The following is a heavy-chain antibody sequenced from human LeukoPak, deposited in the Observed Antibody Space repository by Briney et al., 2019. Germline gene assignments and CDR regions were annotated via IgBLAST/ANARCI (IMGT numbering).Heavy chain of an antibody. J-gene: IGHJ4*02. CDR2: FDPEDGET. Sequence: ASVKVSCKVSGYTLNELSIHWVRPAPGEGIEGMGGFDPEDGETIYAQKFQGRVTMTEDTSTDTAYMELSSLRSEDTAVYYCATSTYYYDISGYGYWGQGTLVTVSS. CDR3: ATSTYYYDISGYGY. CDR1: GYTLNELS. V-gene: IGHV1-24*01. D-gene: IGHD3-22*01.